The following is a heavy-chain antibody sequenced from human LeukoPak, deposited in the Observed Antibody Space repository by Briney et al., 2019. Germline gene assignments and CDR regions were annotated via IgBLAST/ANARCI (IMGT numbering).Heavy chain of an antibody. J-gene: IGHJ4*02. CDR1: GYTFTSYG. CDR3: ARDPPHDYDFWSGCLDY. CDR2: ISAYNGNT. D-gene: IGHD3-3*01. V-gene: IGHV1-18*01. Sequence: GASVKVSCKASGYTFTSYGISWVRQAPGQGLEWMGWISAYNGNTNYAQKLQGRVTMTTDTSTSTAYMELRSLRSDDTAVYYCARDPPHDYDFWSGCLDYWGQGTLVTVSS.